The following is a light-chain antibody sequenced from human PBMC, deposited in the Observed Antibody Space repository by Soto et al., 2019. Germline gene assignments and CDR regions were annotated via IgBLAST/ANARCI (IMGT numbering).Light chain of an antibody. V-gene: IGKV3-15*01. Sequence: IVMTQSPATLSVSPGDRATLSCRASQSVSSLLAWYQQKPGQAPRLRLYGASTRATGIPARFSGSGSGTEFTLTISSLQSEDFAVYYCQQYSDRPYTFGQGTKVEI. CDR1: QSVSSL. J-gene: IGKJ2*01. CDR3: QQYSDRPYT. CDR2: GAS.